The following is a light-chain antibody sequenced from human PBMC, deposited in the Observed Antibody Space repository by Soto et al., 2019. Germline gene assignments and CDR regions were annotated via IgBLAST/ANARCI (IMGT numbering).Light chain of an antibody. Sequence: EIVLTQSPGTLSLSPGERATLSCRASQRVSSSYLAWYQQKPGQAPRLLIYGASSRATGIPDRFSGSGSGTDFTITISRLEPEYFAVYYCQQYGSSPWTFGQGTKVEIK. CDR1: QRVSSSY. CDR2: GAS. J-gene: IGKJ1*01. CDR3: QQYGSSPWT. V-gene: IGKV3-20*01.